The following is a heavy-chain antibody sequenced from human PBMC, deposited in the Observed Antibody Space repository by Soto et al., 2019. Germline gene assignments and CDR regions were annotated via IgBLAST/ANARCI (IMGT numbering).Heavy chain of an antibody. V-gene: IGHV3-21*01. Sequence: GGSLRLSCAASGFNLTNYTMNWFRQAPGRGLEWVSLISSGSSVTKYADSVKGRFTISRDNAKNSLYLQMNSLRAEDTAVYYCARACLLSGCHRPDFDYWGQGALVTVSS. CDR1: GFNLTNYT. J-gene: IGHJ4*02. CDR2: ISSGSSVT. CDR3: ARACLLSGCHRPDFDY. D-gene: IGHD6-19*01.